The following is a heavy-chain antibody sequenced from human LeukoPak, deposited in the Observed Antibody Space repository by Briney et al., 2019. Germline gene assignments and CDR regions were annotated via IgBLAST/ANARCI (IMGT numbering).Heavy chain of an antibody. CDR2: IYSDGST. J-gene: IGHJ4*02. Sequence: PSESLTLTCAASGLTVSNNYMKWIRQPPAKGQEWVSLIYSDGSTHYADSVKGRFTIYKDNPTNTVYLQMSNLRAEDTAVYYCARDRRSSVGSCSGLWGQGTLVTVSS. D-gene: IGHD2-15*01. CDR1: GLTVSNNY. CDR3: ARDRRSSVGSCSGL. V-gene: IGHV3-53*01.